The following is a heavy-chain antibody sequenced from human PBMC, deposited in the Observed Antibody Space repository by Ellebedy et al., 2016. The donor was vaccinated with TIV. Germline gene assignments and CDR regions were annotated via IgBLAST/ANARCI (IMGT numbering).Heavy chain of an antibody. J-gene: IGHJ6*02. Sequence: GESLKISCAASGFIFTNYNLDWVRQAPGKGLEWVSIAHNDETYKCYADSVKGRFTVSRDNSGNTAYLHMSSLRVEDTAVYYCAKCLGFAIDVWGQGTTVTVSS. CDR1: GFIFTNYN. V-gene: IGHV3-30*02. CDR3: AKCLGFAIDV. CDR2: AHNDETYK. D-gene: IGHD5/OR15-5a*01.